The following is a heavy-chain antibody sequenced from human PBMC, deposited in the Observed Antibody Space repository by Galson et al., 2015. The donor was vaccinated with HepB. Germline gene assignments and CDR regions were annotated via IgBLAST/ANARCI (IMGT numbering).Heavy chain of an antibody. CDR2: ISYSGST. CDR3: ARGWDGDYEGDYFDY. Sequence: TCTVSGGSISSYYWSWIRQPPGKGLEWIGYISYSGSTKYNPSLKSRVTISGDTSKTQFSLKLSSVTAADTAVYYCARGWDGDYEGDYFDYWGQGTLVTVSS. CDR1: GGSISSYY. D-gene: IGHD4-17*01. V-gene: IGHV4-59*01. J-gene: IGHJ4*02.